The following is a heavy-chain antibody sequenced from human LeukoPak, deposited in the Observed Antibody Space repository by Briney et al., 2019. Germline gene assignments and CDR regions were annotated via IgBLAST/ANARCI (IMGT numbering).Heavy chain of an antibody. Sequence: PGGSLRLSCTASGFTFGDYAMSWVRQAPGKGLEWVGFIRSKAYGGTTEYAASVKGRFTISRDDSKSIAYLQMNSLKTEDTAVYYCTSRYSSSWYYFDYWGQGTLVTVSS. J-gene: IGHJ4*02. CDR2: IRSKAYGGTT. CDR3: TSRYSSSWYYFDY. D-gene: IGHD6-13*01. CDR1: GFTFGDYA. V-gene: IGHV3-49*04.